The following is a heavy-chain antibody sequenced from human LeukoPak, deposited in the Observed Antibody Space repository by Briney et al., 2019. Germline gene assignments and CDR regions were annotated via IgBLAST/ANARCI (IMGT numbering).Heavy chain of an antibody. CDR3: ARPYCSSTSCYSFWFDP. CDR2: ISAYNGNA. J-gene: IGHJ5*02. Sequence: ASVKVSCKASGYTFTNYGISWVRQAPGQGLEWMGWISAYNGNANYAQKLQGRVTMTTDTSTSTAYMELRSLRSEDTAVYYCARPYCSSTSCYSFWFDPWGQGTLVTVSS. D-gene: IGHD2-2*01. CDR1: GYTFTNYG. V-gene: IGHV1-18*01.